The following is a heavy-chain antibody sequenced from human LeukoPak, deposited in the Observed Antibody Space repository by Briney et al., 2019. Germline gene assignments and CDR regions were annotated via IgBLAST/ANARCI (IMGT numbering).Heavy chain of an antibody. J-gene: IGHJ4*02. CDR2: INHSGST. D-gene: IGHD3-10*01. Sequence: TSETLSLTCAVYGGSFSGYYWSRIRQPPGKGLEWIGEINHSGSTNYNPSLKSRVSISVDTSKNQFSLKLSSVTAADTAVYYCARGLRPMVRGVIVPYFDYWGQGTLVTVSS. V-gene: IGHV4-34*01. CDR3: ARGLRPMVRGVIVPYFDY. CDR1: GGSFSGYY.